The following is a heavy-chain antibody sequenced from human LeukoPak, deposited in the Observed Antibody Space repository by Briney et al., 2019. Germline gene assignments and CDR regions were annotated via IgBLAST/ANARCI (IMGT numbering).Heavy chain of an antibody. CDR3: AKDLELAYYDSCAFDY. CDR1: GFTFSSYW. J-gene: IGHJ4*02. D-gene: IGHD3-22*01. V-gene: IGHV3-74*01. CDR2: LNGDGSST. Sequence: GGSLRLSCAASGFTFSSYWMHWVRQAPGKGLVWVSRLNGDGSSTTYADPVKGRFTISRDNAKNTLYLQMNSLRAEDTAVYYCAKDLELAYYDSCAFDYWGQGTLVTVSS.